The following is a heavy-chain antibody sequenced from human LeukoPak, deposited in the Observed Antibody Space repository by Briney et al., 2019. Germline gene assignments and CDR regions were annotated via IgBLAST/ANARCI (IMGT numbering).Heavy chain of an antibody. CDR2: ISYDGSNK. CDR1: GFTFSSYA. V-gene: IGHV3-30-3*01. Sequence: GGSLRLSCAASGFTFSSYAMHWVRQAPGNGLEWVAVISYDGSNKYYADSVKGRFTISRDNSKNTLYLQMNSLRAEDTAVYYCARETPTPMVAALDYWGQGTLVTVSS. D-gene: IGHD4/OR15-4a*01. J-gene: IGHJ4*02. CDR3: ARETPTPMVAALDY.